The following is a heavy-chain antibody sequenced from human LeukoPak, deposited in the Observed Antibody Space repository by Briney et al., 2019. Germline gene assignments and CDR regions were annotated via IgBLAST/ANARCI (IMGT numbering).Heavy chain of an antibody. V-gene: IGHV3-7*01. D-gene: IGHD2-21*01. J-gene: IGHJ4*02. CDR2: IKQDGSEK. Sequence: GGSLRLSCAASGFTFSESWMTWVRQAPGKGLEWVANIKQDGSEKFYVDSVKGRFTISRDNAKNSVFLQMDSLRAEDTAVYYCASILWWDIGFDYWGQGALVAVSS. CDR1: GFTFSESW. CDR3: ASILWWDIGFDY.